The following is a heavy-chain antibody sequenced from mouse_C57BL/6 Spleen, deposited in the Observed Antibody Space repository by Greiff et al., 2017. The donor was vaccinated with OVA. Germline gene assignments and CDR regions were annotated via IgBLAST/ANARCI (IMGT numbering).Heavy chain of an antibody. CDR2: ISDGGSYT. Sequence: EVQLVESGGGLVKPGGSLKLSCAASGFTFSSYAMSWVRQTPEKRLEWVATISDGGSYTYYPDNVKGRFTISRDNAKNNLYLQMSHLKSEDTAMYYCARDYYGSSPWYFDVWGTGTTVTVSS. D-gene: IGHD1-1*01. CDR1: GFTFSSYA. CDR3: ARDYYGSSPWYFDV. V-gene: IGHV5-4*01. J-gene: IGHJ1*03.